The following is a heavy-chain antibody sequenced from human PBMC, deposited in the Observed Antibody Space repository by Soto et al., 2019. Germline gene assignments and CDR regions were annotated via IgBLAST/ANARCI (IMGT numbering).Heavy chain of an antibody. CDR2: FYHSGST. Sequence: SETLSLTCSVFGYSITSAYYWGWIRQPPGKGLEWIGSFYHSGSTYYNPSFKSRLSLSIDRTRNQFSLSLSSMTAADKAVYYCARGGGYDSFDFWGQGIQVTVSS. J-gene: IGHJ4*02. CDR1: GYSITSAYY. CDR3: ARGGGYDSFDF. V-gene: IGHV4-38-2*01. D-gene: IGHD2-15*01.